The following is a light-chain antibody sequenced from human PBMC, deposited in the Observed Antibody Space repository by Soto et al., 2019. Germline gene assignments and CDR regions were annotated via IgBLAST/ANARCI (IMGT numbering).Light chain of an antibody. CDR1: QSVSTN. V-gene: IGKV3-15*01. CDR2: DAS. Sequence: EIVMTQSPATLSVSPGERATLSCRASQSVSTNLAWYQQKPGQAPRLLIYDASTRATGLPARFSGSGSGTECTLTISSLQSEDFGVYYCHQYNNWPITFGQGTRLEI. CDR3: HQYNNWPIT. J-gene: IGKJ5*01.